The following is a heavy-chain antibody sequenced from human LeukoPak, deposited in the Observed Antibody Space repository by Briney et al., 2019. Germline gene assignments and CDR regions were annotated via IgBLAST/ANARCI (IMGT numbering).Heavy chain of an antibody. CDR2: ISSSGSII. CDR1: GFTFSDYY. Sequence: TGGSLRLSCAASGFTFSDYYMSWIRQAPGKGLEWLSDISSSGSIIYYADSVKGRFTISRDNAKNSLYLQMYSLRADDTAVYYCARVQRYSIRWYYFDYWGQGTLVTVSS. CDR3: ARVQRYSIRWYYFDY. V-gene: IGHV3-11*01. D-gene: IGHD6-13*01. J-gene: IGHJ4*02.